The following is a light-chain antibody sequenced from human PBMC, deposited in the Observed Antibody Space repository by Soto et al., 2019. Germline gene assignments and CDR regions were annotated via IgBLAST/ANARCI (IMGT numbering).Light chain of an antibody. J-gene: IGLJ2*01. CDR3: SSYTSSSTPGVV. V-gene: IGLV2-14*01. CDR1: SSDVGGYNY. Sequence: QSALTQPASVSGSPGQSITISCTGTSSDVGGYNYVSWYQQHPGKAPKLMIYEVSNRPSGVSNRFSGSKSGNTASLTISGLQAEDEADYYCSSYTSSSTPGVVFGGGTKVTVL. CDR2: EVS.